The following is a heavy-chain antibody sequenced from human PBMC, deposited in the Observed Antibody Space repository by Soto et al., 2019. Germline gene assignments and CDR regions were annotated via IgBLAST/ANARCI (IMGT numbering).Heavy chain of an antibody. CDR1: GGSFSGYY. CDR2: INHSGST. Sequence: QVQLQQWGAGLLKPSETLSLTCAVYGGSFSGYYWSWIRQPPGKGLEWIGEINHSGSTNYNPSLKGRVTISVDTSKNQFSLKLSSVTAADTAVYYCARGGAGYCSGGSCQPYYFDYWGQGTLVTVSS. V-gene: IGHV4-34*01. D-gene: IGHD2-15*01. J-gene: IGHJ4*02. CDR3: ARGGAGYCSGGSCQPYYFDY.